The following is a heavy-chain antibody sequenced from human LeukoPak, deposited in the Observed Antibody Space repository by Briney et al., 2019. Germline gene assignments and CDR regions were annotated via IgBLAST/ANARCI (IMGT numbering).Heavy chain of an antibody. CDR2: ISSSSSYI. CDR1: GFTFSSYS. V-gene: IGHV3-21*01. Sequence: GGSLRLSCAASGFTFSSYSMNWVRQAPGKGLEWVSSISSSSSYIYYADSVKGRFTISRDNSKNTLYLQMNSLRAEDTAVYYCQAQKYQLLGANLPSFDYWGQGTLVTVSS. CDR3: QAQKYQLLGANLPSFDY. D-gene: IGHD2-2*01. J-gene: IGHJ4*02.